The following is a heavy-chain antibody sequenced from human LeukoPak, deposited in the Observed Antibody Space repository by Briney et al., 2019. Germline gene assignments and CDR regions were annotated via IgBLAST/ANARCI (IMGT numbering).Heavy chain of an antibody. CDR2: INPNSGGT. CDR3: ARGPAGGGICYFGFCGGTHRPYYMDV. Sequence: RASVKVSCKASGYTFTGYYMHWVRQAPGQGLEWMGWINPNSGGTNYAQKFQGRVTMTRDTSISTAYMELSRLRSDDTAVYYCARGPAGGGICYFGFCGGTHRPYYMDVCGKGTTVTVSS. V-gene: IGHV1-2*02. CDR1: GYTFTGYY. D-gene: IGHD2-15*01. J-gene: IGHJ6*03.